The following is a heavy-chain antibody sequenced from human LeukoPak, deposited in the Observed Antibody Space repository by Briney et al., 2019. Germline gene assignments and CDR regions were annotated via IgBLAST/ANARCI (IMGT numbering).Heavy chain of an antibody. V-gene: IGHV4-4*07. CDR3: ARVYYYYYYYMDV. J-gene: IGHJ6*03. Sequence: SETLSLTCTVSGGSISSYYWSWIRQPAGKGQEWIGRIYTIGSTNYNPSLKSRVTMSVDTSKNQFSLKLSSVTAADTAVYYCARVYYYYYYYMDVWGKGTTVTVSS. CDR2: IYTIGST. CDR1: GGSISSYY.